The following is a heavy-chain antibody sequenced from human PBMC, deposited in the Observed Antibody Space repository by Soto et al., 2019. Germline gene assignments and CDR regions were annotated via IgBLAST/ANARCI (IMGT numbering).Heavy chain of an antibody. J-gene: IGHJ6*02. D-gene: IGHD2-15*01. V-gene: IGHV1-69*13. CDR3: ARDTGYCSGGSCYRYYYYYGMDV. Sequence: SVKVSCKASGGTFSSYAISWVRQAPGQGLEWMGGIIPIFGTANYAQKFQGRVTITADESTSTAYMELSSLRSEDTAVYYCARDTGYCSGGSCYRYYYYYGMDVWGQGTTVTVSS. CDR1: GGTFSSYA. CDR2: IIPIFGTA.